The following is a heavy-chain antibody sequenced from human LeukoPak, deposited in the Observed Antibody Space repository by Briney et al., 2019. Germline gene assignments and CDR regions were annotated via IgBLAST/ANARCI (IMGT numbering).Heavy chain of an antibody. CDR3: ASPGGGPTDY. V-gene: IGHV4-39*01. D-gene: IGHD3-16*01. Sequence: SETLSLTCTVSGSSISSGGYYWGWIRQPPGKGLVGIGSIYYSGRTYYNPSLKSRVTISVDTSKNQFSLKLRSVTAADTAVYYCASPGGGPTDYWGQGTLVTVSS. CDR2: IYYSGRT. CDR1: GSSISSGGYY. J-gene: IGHJ4*02.